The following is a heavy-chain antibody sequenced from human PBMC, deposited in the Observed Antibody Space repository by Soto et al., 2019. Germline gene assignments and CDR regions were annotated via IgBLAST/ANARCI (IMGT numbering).Heavy chain of an antibody. J-gene: IGHJ4*02. CDR3: ARDLGYCSGGSCYYFDY. D-gene: IGHD2-15*01. V-gene: IGHV4-34*01. CDR2: INHSGST. CDR1: GGSFSGYY. Sequence: QVQLQQWGAGLLKPSETLSLTCAVYGGSFSGYYWSWIRQPPGKGLEWIGEINHSGSTNYNPSLKSLVTISVDTSKNQFSLKLSSVTAADTAVYYCARDLGYCSGGSCYYFDYWGQGTLVTVSS.